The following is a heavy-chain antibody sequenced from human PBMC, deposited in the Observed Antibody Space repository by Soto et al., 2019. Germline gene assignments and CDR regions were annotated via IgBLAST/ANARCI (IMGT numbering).Heavy chain of an antibody. Sequence: XSVKVSCKGAWHRLSNYAVHWGHQAPGQRLEWMGWINAGNGNTKYSQKFQGRVTITRDTSASTAYMELSSLRSEDTAVYYSARYSSSSSFFDYWAQGTLVTVSS. V-gene: IGHV1-3*01. CDR2: INAGNGNT. D-gene: IGHD6-6*01. J-gene: IGHJ4*02. CDR3: ARYSSSSSFFDY. CDR1: WHRLSNYA.